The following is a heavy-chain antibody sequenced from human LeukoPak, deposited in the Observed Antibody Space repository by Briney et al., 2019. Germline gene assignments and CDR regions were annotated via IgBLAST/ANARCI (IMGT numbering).Heavy chain of an antibody. CDR1: GYTFTGYY. D-gene: IGHD6-25*01. CDR2: IIPIFGIP. J-gene: IGHJ6*03. Sequence: SVKVSCKASGYTFTGYYMHWVRQAPGQGLEWMGGIIPIFGIPDSAQKFQGRLTITADESTTTAYMELSSLRSDDTAIYYCGLSGNYYYYYMDVWGKGTTVTISS. V-gene: IGHV1-69*13. CDR3: GLSGNYYYYYMDV.